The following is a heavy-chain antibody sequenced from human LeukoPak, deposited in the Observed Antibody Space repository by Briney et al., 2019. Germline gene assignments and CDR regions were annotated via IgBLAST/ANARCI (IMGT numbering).Heavy chain of an antibody. J-gene: IGHJ4*02. D-gene: IGHD5-12*01. Sequence: GLEWIGSIYYSGSTYYNPPLKSRVTISVDTSKNQFSLKLNSVTAADTAVYYCARDQVGYEYWGQGTLVTVSS. V-gene: IGHV4-39*07. CDR3: ARDQVGYEY. CDR2: IYYSGST.